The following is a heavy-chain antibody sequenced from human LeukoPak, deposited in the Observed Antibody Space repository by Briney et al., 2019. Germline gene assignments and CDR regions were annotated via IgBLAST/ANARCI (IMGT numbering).Heavy chain of an antibody. D-gene: IGHD3-10*01. Sequence: PGGSLRLSCAASGFTFSSYAMHWVRQAPGKGLEWVAVISYDGSNKYYADSVKGRFTISRDNSKNTLYLQMNSLRAEDTAVYYCARDVGVIDYWGQGTLVTVSS. V-gene: IGHV3-30*04. CDR1: GFTFSSYA. J-gene: IGHJ4*02. CDR2: ISYDGSNK. CDR3: ARDVGVIDY.